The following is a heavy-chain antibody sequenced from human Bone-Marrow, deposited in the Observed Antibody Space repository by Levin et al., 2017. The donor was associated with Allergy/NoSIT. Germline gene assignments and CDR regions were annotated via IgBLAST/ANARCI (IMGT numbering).Heavy chain of an antibody. CDR3: ARGGEQWLDAPSRVFQY. CDR2: LSGVGVGNA. V-gene: IGHV3-23*01. Sequence: SCAASGFPFPTYGMNWVRQAPGKGLEWVATLSGVGVGNAYYADSVKGRFTISRDNSKNTLYLLLTSLTVEDTAVYYCARGGEQWLDAPSRVFQYWGQGALVTVSS. D-gene: IGHD6-19*01. J-gene: IGHJ4*02. CDR1: GFPFPTYG.